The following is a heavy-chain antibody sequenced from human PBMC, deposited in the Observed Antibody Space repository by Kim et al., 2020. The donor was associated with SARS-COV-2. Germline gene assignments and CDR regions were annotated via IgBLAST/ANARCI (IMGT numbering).Heavy chain of an antibody. D-gene: IGHD3-22*01. V-gene: IGHV3-23*01. Sequence: VKGRFTISRNTYKNTLYLQMNGLRAEETAVYYCAKGAHYYDSGDYMDVWGKGTTVTVSS. CDR3: AKGAHYYDSGDYMDV. J-gene: IGHJ6*03.